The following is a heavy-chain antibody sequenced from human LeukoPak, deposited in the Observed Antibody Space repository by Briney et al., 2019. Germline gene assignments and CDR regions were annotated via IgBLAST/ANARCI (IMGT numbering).Heavy chain of an antibody. V-gene: IGHV1-2*02. Sequence: ASVNVSFKASGYTFPGYYMHWVRQAPGQGLEWMGWINPNSGGTNYAQKFQGRVTMTRDTSISTAYVDLSRLRSDDTAVYYCARAKSPYYYDSSGYPNWFDPWGQGTMVTVSS. CDR1: GYTFPGYY. D-gene: IGHD3-22*01. J-gene: IGHJ5*02. CDR2: INPNSGGT. CDR3: ARAKSPYYYDSSGYPNWFDP.